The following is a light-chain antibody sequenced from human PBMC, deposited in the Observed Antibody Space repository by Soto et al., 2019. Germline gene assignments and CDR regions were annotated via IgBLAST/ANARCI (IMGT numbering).Light chain of an antibody. Sequence: DIHMTQSPSSLSASVGDRVTITVRASQSISSYLNWYQQKPGKAPKLLIYAASSLQSGVPSRFSGSGSGTDFTLTISSLQPEDFATYYCQQSYSTPLSFGPGTKVDIK. V-gene: IGKV1-39*01. CDR3: QQSYSTPLS. CDR2: AAS. CDR1: QSISSY. J-gene: IGKJ3*01.